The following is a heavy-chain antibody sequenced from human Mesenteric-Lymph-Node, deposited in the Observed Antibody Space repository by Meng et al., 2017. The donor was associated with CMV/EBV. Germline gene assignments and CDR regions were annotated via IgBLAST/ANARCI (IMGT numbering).Heavy chain of an antibody. CDR3: ARDQPADY. Sequence: GSLRLSCAVYGGSFSSYYWSWIRQPPGKGLEWIGESNHSGSANYNPSLKSRVTISVDTSKNQFSLKLTSVTAADTAVYYCARDQPADYWGQGTLVTVSS. CDR1: GGSFSSYY. J-gene: IGHJ4*02. CDR2: SNHSGSA. V-gene: IGHV4-34*01.